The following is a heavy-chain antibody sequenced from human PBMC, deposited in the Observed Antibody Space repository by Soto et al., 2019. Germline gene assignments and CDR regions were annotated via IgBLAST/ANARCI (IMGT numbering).Heavy chain of an antibody. Sequence: ASVKVSCKASGYTFTSYYMHWVRQAPGQGLEWMGIINPSGGSTSYAQKFQGRVTMTRDTSTSTVYMELSSLRSEDTAVYYCARYPLAPGEYSYGYHHDYWGRRSLVTVSS. CDR1: GYTFTSYY. D-gene: IGHD5-18*01. J-gene: IGHJ4*02. V-gene: IGHV1-46*01. CDR3: ARYPLAPGEYSYGYHHDY. CDR2: INPSGGST.